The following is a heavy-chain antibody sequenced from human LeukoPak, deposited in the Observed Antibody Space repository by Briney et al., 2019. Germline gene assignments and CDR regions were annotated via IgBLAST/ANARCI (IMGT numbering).Heavy chain of an antibody. CDR1: GGTFSSYT. J-gene: IGHJ4*02. D-gene: IGHD5-24*01. CDR2: IIPILGIA. CDR3: ANRRDGYIHFDY. Sequence: ASVKVSCKASGGTFSSYTISWVRQGPGQGLEWMGRIIPILGIANYAQKFQGRVTITADKSTSTAYMELSSLRSEYTAVYYRANRRDGYIHFDYWGQGTLVTVSS. V-gene: IGHV1-69*02.